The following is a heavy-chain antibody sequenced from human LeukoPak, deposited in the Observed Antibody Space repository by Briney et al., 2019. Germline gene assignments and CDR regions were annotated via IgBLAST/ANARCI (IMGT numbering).Heavy chain of an antibody. CDR2: INHSGST. D-gene: IGHD2-2*01. V-gene: IGHV4-34*01. J-gene: IGHJ4*02. CDR3: ARAGNIVVVPAADFDY. Sequence: SETLSLTCAVYGGSFSGYYWSWIRQPPGKGPEWIGEINHSGSTNYNPSLKSRVTISVDTSKNQFSLKLSSVTAADTAVYYCARAGNIVVVPAADFDYWGQGTLVTVSS. CDR1: GGSFSGYY.